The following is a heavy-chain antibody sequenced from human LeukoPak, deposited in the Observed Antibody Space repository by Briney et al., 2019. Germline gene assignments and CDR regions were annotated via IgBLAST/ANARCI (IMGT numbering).Heavy chain of an antibody. J-gene: IGHJ4*02. D-gene: IGHD3-16*01. CDR2: ISSSSSYI. V-gene: IGHV3-21*01. Sequence: NPGGSLRLSCAASGFTFSSYSMNWVRQAPGKGLEWVSSISSSSSYIYYADSVKGRFTISRDNAKNSLYLQMNSLRAEDTAVYYCARDLRDSVWGRGDRSWGQGTLVTVSS. CDR3: ARDLRDSVWGRGDRS. CDR1: GFTFSSYS.